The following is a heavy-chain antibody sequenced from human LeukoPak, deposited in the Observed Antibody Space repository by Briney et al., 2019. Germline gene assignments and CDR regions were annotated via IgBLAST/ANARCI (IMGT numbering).Heavy chain of an antibody. CDR1: GGTFSSYA. V-gene: IGHV1-69*05. CDR3: ASTNYDIFTGYPIYYFDY. Sequence: ASVKVSCKASGGTFSSYAISWVRQAPGQGLEWMGRIIPIFGTANYAQKFQGRVTITTDESTSTAYMELSSLRSEDTAVYYCASTNYDIFTGYPIYYFDYWGQGTLVTVSS. J-gene: IGHJ4*02. CDR2: IIPIFGTA. D-gene: IGHD3-9*01.